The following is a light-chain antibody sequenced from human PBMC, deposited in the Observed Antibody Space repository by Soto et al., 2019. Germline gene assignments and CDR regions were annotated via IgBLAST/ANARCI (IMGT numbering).Light chain of an antibody. CDR2: AVN. J-gene: IGLJ1*01. CDR3: CSYAGSYNYV. Sequence: QSVLTQPRSVSGSPGQSVTISCTGTSSDVGGYNYVSWYQQHPGKAPKLMIYAVNARPSGVPDRFSGSKSGNTASLTISGLQAEDEADYYCCSYAGSYNYVFGTGTKVTVL. V-gene: IGLV2-11*01. CDR1: SSDVGGYNY.